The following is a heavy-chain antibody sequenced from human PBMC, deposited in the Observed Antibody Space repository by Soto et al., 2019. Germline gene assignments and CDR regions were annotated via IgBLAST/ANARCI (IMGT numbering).Heavy chain of an antibody. V-gene: IGHV4-34*01. Sequence: QVQLQQWGAGLLKPSETLSLNCAVNGGSLSGYYWSWIRQPPGKGLEWIGEIKDGGYTNYSPSLKSRATISSDTSNNPFSLRLNSVTAADPGVYYCARGPEGAVATHWDQGALVTVSS. CDR3: ARGPEGAVATH. CDR2: IKDGGYT. J-gene: IGHJ4*02. D-gene: IGHD5-12*01. CDR1: GGSLSGYY.